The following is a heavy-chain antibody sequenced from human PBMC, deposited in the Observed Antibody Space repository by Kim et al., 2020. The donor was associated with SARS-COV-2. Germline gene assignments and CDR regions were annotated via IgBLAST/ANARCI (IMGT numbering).Heavy chain of an antibody. CDR1: GFTFSSYS. V-gene: IGHV3-21*01. CDR2: ISSGGTYI. D-gene: IGHD3-10*01. J-gene: IGHJ4*02. CDR3: ARDPQYYYGSASYFDY. Sequence: GGSLRLSCAASGFTFSSYSMNWVRQAPGKGLEWVSSISSGGTYIFYADSVKGQFTISRDNAKNSLYLQMNSLRAGDTAVYYCARDPQYYYGSASYFDYWGQGTLVTVSS.